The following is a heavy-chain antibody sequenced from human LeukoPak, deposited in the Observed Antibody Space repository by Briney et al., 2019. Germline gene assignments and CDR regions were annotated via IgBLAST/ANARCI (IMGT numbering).Heavy chain of an antibody. D-gene: IGHD5-12*01. CDR1: GVTFSSYA. CDR3: AKEAGYSGYDYPDY. CDR2: ISGSGYST. V-gene: IGHV3-23*01. J-gene: IGHJ4*02. Sequence: GGSLRLSCAASGVTFSSYAMSWVRQAPGKGLEWVSAISGSGYSTHYADSVKGRFTISRDNSKNTLYLQMNSLRAEDTAVYYCAKEAGYSGYDYPDYWGQGTLVTVSS.